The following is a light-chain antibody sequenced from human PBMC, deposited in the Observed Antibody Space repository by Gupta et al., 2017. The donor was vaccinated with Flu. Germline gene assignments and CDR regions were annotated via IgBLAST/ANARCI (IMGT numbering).Light chain of an antibody. CDR1: QSISRY. CDR2: AAS. J-gene: IGKJ1*01. CDR3: QQSDTIPWT. V-gene: IGKV1-39*01. Sequence: DIQMTQSPSSLSASIGDRVIITCRASQSISRYLNWYQHKPGKAPKLLIYAASSLQSGVPSRFSGSGSGTDFTLTISSLQREDFATYYCQQSDTIPWTFGQGTKVEIK.